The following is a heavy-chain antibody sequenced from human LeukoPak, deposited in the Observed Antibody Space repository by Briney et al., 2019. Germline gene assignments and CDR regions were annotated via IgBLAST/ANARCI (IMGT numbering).Heavy chain of an antibody. J-gene: IGHJ6*03. CDR2: ISWDGGST. Sequence: GGSLTLSCIASGFTFDDYAMHWVRQAPGKGLEWVSLISWDGGSTYYADSVKGRFTISRDNSKNSLYLQMNSLRAEDTALYYCAKGAYYYYMYVWGKGTTVTVSS. V-gene: IGHV3-43D*03. CDR3: AKGAYYYYMYV. CDR1: GFTFDDYA.